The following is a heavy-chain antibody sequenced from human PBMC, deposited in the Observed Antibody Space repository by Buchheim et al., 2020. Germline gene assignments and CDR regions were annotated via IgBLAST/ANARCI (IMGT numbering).Heavy chain of an antibody. J-gene: IGHJ2*01. V-gene: IGHV4-39*01. CDR3: ARRRGDSYFDL. CDR1: GGSISTTSYY. D-gene: IGHD2-21*02. Sequence: QLQLQGSGPGLVKPSETLSLSCTVSGGSISTTSYYWDWIRQPPGRGLEWIGSIYYSGNTYYNPSLKSRVTISVDTSKHQFSLKLNSMTAADTAVYYCARRRGDSYFDLWGRGTL. CDR2: IYYSGNT.